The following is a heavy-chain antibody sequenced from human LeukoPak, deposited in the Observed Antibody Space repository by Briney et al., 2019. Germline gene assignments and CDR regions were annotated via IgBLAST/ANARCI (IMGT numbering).Heavy chain of an antibody. V-gene: IGHV4-39*07. CDR3: ARGGYDYVWGTSYPGAFDI. CDR2: INHSGST. D-gene: IGHD3-16*01. Sequence: SETLSLTCTVSGGSISSSSYYWGWIRQPPGKGLEWIGEINHSGSTNYNPSLKSRVTISVDTSKNQFSLKLSSVTAADTAVYYCARGGYDYVWGTSYPGAFDIWGQGTMVTVSS. J-gene: IGHJ3*02. CDR1: GGSISSSSYY.